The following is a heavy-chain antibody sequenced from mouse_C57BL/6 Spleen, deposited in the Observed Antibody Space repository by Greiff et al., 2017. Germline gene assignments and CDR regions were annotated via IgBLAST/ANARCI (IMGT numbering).Heavy chain of an antibody. CDR1: GFTFSSYG. V-gene: IGHV5-6*01. CDR3: ARHRISGRAMDY. Sequence: EVQRVESGGDLVKPGGSLKLSCAASGFTFSSYGMSWVRQTPDKRLEWVATISSGGSYTYYPDSVKGRFTISRDNAKNTLYLQMSSLKSEDTAMYYCARHRISGRAMDYWGQGTSVTVSS. D-gene: IGHD3-1*01. J-gene: IGHJ4*01. CDR2: ISSGGSYT.